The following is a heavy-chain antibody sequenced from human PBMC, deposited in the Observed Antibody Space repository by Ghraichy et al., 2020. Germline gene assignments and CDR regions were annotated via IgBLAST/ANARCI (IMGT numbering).Heavy chain of an antibody. D-gene: IGHD6-6*01. V-gene: IGHV4-59*01. CDR3: ARGTGSSRHYYFDY. J-gene: IGHJ4*02. CDR1: VGSISGYY. Sequence: SETLSLTCTVSVGSISGYYWTWIRQPPGKGLEWIGYISYSGSTNYSPSLKSRVTISVDTSKNQFSLKLSSVTAADTAVYYCARGTGSSRHYYFDYWGQGTLVTVSS. CDR2: ISYSGST.